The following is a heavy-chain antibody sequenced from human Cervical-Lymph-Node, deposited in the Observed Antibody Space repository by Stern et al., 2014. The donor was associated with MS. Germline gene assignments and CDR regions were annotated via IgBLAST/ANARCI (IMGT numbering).Heavy chain of an antibody. V-gene: IGHV1-8*01. J-gene: IGHJ5*01. CDR2: MNPDSGDT. CDR3: TKAWDS. CDR1: GYNFISDD. Sequence: QLGQSGAEVRKPGASVRVSCKTSGYNFISDDINWVRQATGQGLEWMGWMNPDSGDTGYAQKFQGRLTITGDTSINTAYMELTSLSSEDSAVYYCTKAWDSWGQGTLVTVSS.